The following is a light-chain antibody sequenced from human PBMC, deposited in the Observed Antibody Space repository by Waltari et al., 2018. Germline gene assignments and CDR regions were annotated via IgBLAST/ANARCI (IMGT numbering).Light chain of an antibody. CDR1: QNIIRY. V-gene: IGKV1-39*01. J-gene: IGKJ1*01. Sequence: DIQMNQSPASLSASVGDRVTIPCRASQNIIRYLNWYQQRPGTAPKLLIYASSNLQSGVPSRFSGSGSGTEFTLTISSLQPEDFATYYCQQSYSTPPRTFGQGTKVEMK. CDR3: QQSYSTPPRT. CDR2: ASS.